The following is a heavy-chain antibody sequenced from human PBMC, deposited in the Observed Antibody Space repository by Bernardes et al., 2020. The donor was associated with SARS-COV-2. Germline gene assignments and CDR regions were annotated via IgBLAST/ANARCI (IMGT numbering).Heavy chain of an antibody. CDR3: ARTTVTTHNWFDP. CDR1: GFTFSSYV. V-gene: IGHV3-23*01. J-gene: IGHJ5*02. D-gene: IGHD4-17*01. Sequence: GGSLRLSCAASGFTFSSYVMNWVRQAPGKGLEWVAGISGRGGTTYYADSVEGRFTISRDNSENTLYLQMNYLTAEDTAVYYCARTTVTTHNWFDPWGQGTLVTVSS. CDR2: ISGRGGTT.